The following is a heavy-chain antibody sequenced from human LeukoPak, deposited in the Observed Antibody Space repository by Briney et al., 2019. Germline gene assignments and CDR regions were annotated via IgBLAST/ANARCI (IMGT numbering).Heavy chain of an antibody. J-gene: IGHJ4*02. CDR1: GFTFSSYA. Sequence: TGGSLRLSCAASGFTFSSYAMSWVRQAPGKGLEWVSAISGSGGSTYYVDSVKGRFTISRDNSKNTLYLQMNSLRAEDTAVYYCAKKVAVAGRNFDYWGQGTLVTVSS. D-gene: IGHD6-19*01. V-gene: IGHV3-23*01. CDR2: ISGSGGST. CDR3: AKKVAVAGRNFDY.